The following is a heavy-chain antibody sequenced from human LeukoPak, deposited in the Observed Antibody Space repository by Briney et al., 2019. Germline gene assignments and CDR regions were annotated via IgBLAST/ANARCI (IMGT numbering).Heavy chain of an antibody. D-gene: IGHD6-6*01. Sequence: ASVKVSCKASGYTFTGYYMHWVRQAPGQGLEWMGRINPNSGDTNYAQKFQGRVTMTRDTSISTAYMALSRLRSDDTAVYYCARGYSSSSPQRYFQHWGQGTLVTVSS. CDR2: INPNSGDT. CDR3: ARGYSSSSPQRYFQH. J-gene: IGHJ1*01. CDR1: GYTFTGYY. V-gene: IGHV1-2*06.